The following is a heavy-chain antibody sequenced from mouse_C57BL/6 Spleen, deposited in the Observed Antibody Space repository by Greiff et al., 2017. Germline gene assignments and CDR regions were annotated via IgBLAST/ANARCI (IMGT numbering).Heavy chain of an antibody. Sequence: EVKLMESEGGLVQPGSSMKLSCTASGFTFSDYYMAWVRQVPEKGLEWVANINYDGSSTYYLDSLKSRFIISRDNAKNILYLQMSSLKSEDTATYYCARDGGNYPFDVWGTGTTVTVSS. CDR2: INYDGSST. D-gene: IGHD2-1*01. V-gene: IGHV5-16*01. CDR3: ARDGGNYPFDV. J-gene: IGHJ1*03. CDR1: GFTFSDYY.